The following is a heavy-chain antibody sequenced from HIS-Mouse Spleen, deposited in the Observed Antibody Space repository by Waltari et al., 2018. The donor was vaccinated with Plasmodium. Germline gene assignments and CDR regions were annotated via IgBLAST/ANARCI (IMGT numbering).Heavy chain of an antibody. V-gene: IGHV3-21*01. CDR2: ISSSSSYI. J-gene: IGHJ4*02. CDR1: GFRFSSYS. D-gene: IGHD6-13*01. CDR3: ARDRSAAALLGY. Sequence: EVQLVESGGGLVKHGGSLRPSWAASGFRFSSYSMNWVRQAPGKGLEWVSSISSSSSYIYYADSVKGRFTISRDNAKNSLYLQMNSLRAEDTAVYYCARDRSAAALLGYWGQGTLVTVSS.